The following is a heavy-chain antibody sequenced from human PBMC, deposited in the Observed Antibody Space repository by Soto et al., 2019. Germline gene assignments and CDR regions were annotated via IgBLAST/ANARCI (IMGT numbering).Heavy chain of an antibody. J-gene: IGHJ6*02. CDR1: XYTFTSYY. D-gene: IGHD6-13*01. Sequence: SVKVSCKASXYTFTSYYMHWVRQAPGQGLEWMGIINPSGGSTSYAQKFQGRATMTRDTSTSTVYMELSSLRSEDTAVYYCARWAAANLGTDYYYYYGMDVWGQGTTVTVSS. CDR2: INPSGGST. CDR3: ARWAAANLGTDYYYYYGMDV. V-gene: IGHV1-46*01.